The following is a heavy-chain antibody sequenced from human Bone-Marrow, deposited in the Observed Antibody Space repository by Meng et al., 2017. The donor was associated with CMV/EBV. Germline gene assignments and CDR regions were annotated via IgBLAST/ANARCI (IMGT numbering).Heavy chain of an antibody. J-gene: IGHJ4*02. CDR3: ALTTVTRGVRFDY. Sequence: GGSLRLSCAASGFTFSSYWMSWVRQAPGKGLEWVADINQDGSEKYYVDSVKGRFTISRDNAKNTLYLQMNSLRAEDTAVYYCALTTVTRGVRFDYWGQGTLVTVSS. V-gene: IGHV3-7*01. CDR1: GFTFSSYW. D-gene: IGHD4-17*01. CDR2: INQDGSEK.